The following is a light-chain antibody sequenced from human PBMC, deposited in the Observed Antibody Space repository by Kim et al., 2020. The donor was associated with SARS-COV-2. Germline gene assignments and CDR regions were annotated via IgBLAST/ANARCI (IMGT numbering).Light chain of an antibody. V-gene: IGLV3-1*01. CDR1: KLEDKY. J-gene: IGLJ2*01. Sequence: VSPGQTACITCSGDKLEDKYVCWYQQKAGQSPVLLIYQDTKWPSGIPERFSGSNSGNTATLTISGTQAMDEADYYCQTWDSSSVIFGGGTQLTVL. CDR3: QTWDSSSVI. CDR2: QDT.